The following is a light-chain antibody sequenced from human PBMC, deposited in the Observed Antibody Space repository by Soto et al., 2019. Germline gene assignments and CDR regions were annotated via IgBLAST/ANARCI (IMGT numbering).Light chain of an antibody. V-gene: IGKV1-5*03. CDR3: QQYNSYSWT. J-gene: IGKJ1*01. Sequence: DIQMTQSPSTLSASVGDRVTITCRASQSISSWLAWYQQKPGKAPKLLIYKASSLEIGAPSRFSGSGSGTEFTLTISSLQPDDFATYYCQQYNSYSWTFGQGTKVEIK. CDR2: KAS. CDR1: QSISSW.